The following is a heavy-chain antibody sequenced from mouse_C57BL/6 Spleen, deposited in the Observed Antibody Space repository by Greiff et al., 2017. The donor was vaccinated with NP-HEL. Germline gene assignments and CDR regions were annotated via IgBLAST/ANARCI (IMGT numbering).Heavy chain of an antibody. V-gene: IGHV1-39*01. CDR3: ARIHSYYSNYVSGFYAMDY. Sequence: VQLQQSGPELVKPGASVKISCKASGYSFTDYNMNWVKQSNGKSLEWIGVINPNYGTTSYNQKFKGKATLTVDQSSSTAYMQLNSLTSEDSAVYYCARIHSYYSNYVSGFYAMDYWGQGTSVTVSS. CDR1: GYSFTDYN. CDR2: INPNYGTT. D-gene: IGHD2-5*01. J-gene: IGHJ4*01.